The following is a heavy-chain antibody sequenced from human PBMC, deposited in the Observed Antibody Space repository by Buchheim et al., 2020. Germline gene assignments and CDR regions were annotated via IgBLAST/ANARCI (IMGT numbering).Heavy chain of an antibody. V-gene: IGHV4-30-4*07. CDR2: IYYSGNT. D-gene: IGHD2-15*01. CDR3: ARGAYCSGGSCYSYNWFDP. Sequence: QVQLQESGPGLVKPSQTLSLTCAVSGGSISSGGYTWSWIRQPPGKGLEWIGYIYYSGNTYYNPSLKSRVTISVDTSKNQFSLKLSSVTAADTPVYYCARGAYCSGGSCYSYNWFDPWGQGIL. CDR1: GGSISSGGYT. J-gene: IGHJ5*02.